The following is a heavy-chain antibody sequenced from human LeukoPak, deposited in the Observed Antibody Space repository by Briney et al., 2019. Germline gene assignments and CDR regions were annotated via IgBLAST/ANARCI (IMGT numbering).Heavy chain of an antibody. Sequence: GGSLRLSCAASGFTFSNAWMSWVRQAPGKGLEWVGRIKRKTDGGTTDYAAPVKGRFTISRDDSKNTLYLQMNSLKTEDTAVYYCTTDTYGAPSSVDYWGQGTLVTVSS. CDR2: IKRKTDGGTT. CDR3: TTDTYGAPSSVDY. J-gene: IGHJ4*02. V-gene: IGHV3-15*01. CDR1: GFTFSNAW. D-gene: IGHD4-17*01.